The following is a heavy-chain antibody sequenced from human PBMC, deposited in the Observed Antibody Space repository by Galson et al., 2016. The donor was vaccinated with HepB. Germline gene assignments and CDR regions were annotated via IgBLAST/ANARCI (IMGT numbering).Heavy chain of an antibody. CDR2: XFYDGSXX. J-gene: IGHJ6*04. V-gene: IGHV3-33*01. CDR1: GXXFSXXX. Sequence: SLXXXCAASGXXFSXXXMNXXXQAXXKGLXXVAXXFYDGSXXFYGDPVKGRFTISRDDSKGTVYLQXXSLRGEDTAVHYCXRDVSYYALXVWGKGXTV. CDR3: XRDVSYYALXV.